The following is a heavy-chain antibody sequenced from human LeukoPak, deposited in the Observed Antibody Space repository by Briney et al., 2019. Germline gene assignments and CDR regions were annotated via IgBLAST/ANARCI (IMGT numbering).Heavy chain of an antibody. V-gene: IGHV4-34*01. CDR3: ARVAVAHDAFDI. CDR2: INHSGST. Sequence: SETLSLTCAVYGGSFSGYYWSWIRQPPEKGLEWIGEINHSGSTKYNPSLKSRVTISVDTSKNQFSLKLSSVTAADTAVYYCARVAVAHDAFDIWGQGKMVTVSS. D-gene: IGHD5-12*01. CDR1: GGSFSGYY. J-gene: IGHJ3*02.